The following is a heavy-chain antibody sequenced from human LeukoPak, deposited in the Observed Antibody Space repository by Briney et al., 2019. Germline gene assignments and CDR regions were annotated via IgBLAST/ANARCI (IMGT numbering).Heavy chain of an antibody. CDR3: ARNYLSGRNQIDY. V-gene: IGHV1-2*02. J-gene: IGHJ4*02. Sequence: ASVKVSCKASGYTFTAYFMHWVRQAPGQGLEWMGWINSNSGGTNYAQKLQGRVTVTRDTSLSTAYMELSRLGSDDTAVYYCARNYLSGRNQIDYWGQGTLVTVSS. CDR1: GYTFTAYF. CDR2: INSNSGGT. D-gene: IGHD3-10*01.